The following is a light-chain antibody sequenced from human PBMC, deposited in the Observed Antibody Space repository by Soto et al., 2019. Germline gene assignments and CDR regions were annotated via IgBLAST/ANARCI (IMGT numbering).Light chain of an antibody. CDR3: QRYNNTPGT. Sequence: RLRAQPLSTLFLVPGEKDTPSHRASQSVSSKLAWYQQKPGQSPRLLFYGASTGATGIPARFSGSGSETEFTLSISSLQSEDFAVYYCQRYNNTPGTFGQGTKVDIK. J-gene: IGKJ1*01. CDR1: QSVSSK. CDR2: GAS. V-gene: IGKV3-15*01.